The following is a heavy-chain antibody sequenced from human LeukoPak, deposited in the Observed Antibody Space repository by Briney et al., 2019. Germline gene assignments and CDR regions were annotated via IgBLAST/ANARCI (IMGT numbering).Heavy chain of an antibody. V-gene: IGHV4-34*01. Sequence: SETLSLTCAVYGGSFSGYYWSWIRQPPGKGLEWIGEINHSGSTNYNPSLKSRVTISVDTSKNQFSLKLSSVTAADTAVYYCARAAPDIVVVPANDAFDIWGQGTMVTDSS. D-gene: IGHD2-2*01. CDR1: GGSFSGYY. J-gene: IGHJ3*02. CDR2: INHSGST. CDR3: ARAAPDIVVVPANDAFDI.